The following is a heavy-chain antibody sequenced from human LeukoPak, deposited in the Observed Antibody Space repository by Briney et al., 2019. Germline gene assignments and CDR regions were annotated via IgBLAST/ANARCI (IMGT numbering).Heavy chain of an antibody. J-gene: IGHJ3*02. Sequence: SETLSLTCTVSGGSISSSSYYWGWIRQPPGKGLKWIGSIYYSGSTYYNPSLKSRVTISVDTSKNQFSLKLSSVTAADTAVYYCARAPTDNNYYDSSGYYSDAFDIWGQGTMVTVSS. CDR2: IYYSGST. CDR1: GGSISSSSYY. V-gene: IGHV4-39*07. D-gene: IGHD3-22*01. CDR3: ARAPTDNNYYDSSGYYSDAFDI.